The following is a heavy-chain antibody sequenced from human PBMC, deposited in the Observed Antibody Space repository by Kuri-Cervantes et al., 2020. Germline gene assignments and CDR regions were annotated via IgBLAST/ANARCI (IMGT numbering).Heavy chain of an antibody. V-gene: IGHV1-2*02. Sequence: ASVKVSCKASGYTFTGYYMHWVRQAPGQGLEWMGWINPNSGGTNYAQKFQGRVTTTRDTSISTAYMELSRLRSDDTAVYYCARVQSRLWFRRGYFDYWGQGTLVTVSS. CDR3: ARVQSRLWFRRGYFDY. D-gene: IGHD3-10*01. CDR2: INPNSGGT. J-gene: IGHJ4*02. CDR1: GYTFTGYY.